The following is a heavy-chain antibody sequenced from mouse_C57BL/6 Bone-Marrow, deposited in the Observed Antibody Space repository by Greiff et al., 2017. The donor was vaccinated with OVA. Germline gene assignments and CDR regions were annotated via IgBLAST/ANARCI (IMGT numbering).Heavy chain of an antibody. V-gene: IGHV1-15*01. D-gene: IGHD1-1*01. CDR2: IDPETGGT. J-gene: IGHJ2*01. Sequence: VQLLESGAELVRPGASVTLSCKASGYTFTDYEMHWVKQTPVHGLEWIGAIDPETGGTAYNQKFKGKAILTADKSSSTAYMELRSLTSEDSAVYYCSYYYGSSYDYWGQGTTLTVSS. CDR3: SYYYGSSYDY. CDR1: GYTFTDYE.